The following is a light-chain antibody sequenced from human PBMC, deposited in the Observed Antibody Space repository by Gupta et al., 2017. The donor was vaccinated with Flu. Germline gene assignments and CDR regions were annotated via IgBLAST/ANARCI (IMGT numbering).Light chain of an antibody. Sequence: CTCSRHNIGEGYDVNWYQQLPGTAPKLLISGNSNRPSGVSDRSSGSKSGTSASLAITGLQAEDEADYYCQSYDSSLSGSGVVFGGGTKLTVL. CDR2: GNS. CDR3: QSYDSSLSGSGVV. J-gene: IGLJ2*01. CDR1: RHNIGEGYD. V-gene: IGLV1-40*01.